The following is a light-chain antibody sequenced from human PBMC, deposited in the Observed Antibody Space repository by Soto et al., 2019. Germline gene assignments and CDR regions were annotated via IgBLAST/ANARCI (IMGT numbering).Light chain of an antibody. V-gene: IGLV2-14*01. CDR3: SSYTSSRHVV. Sequence: QSALTQPASVSGSPGQSITISCTGTSSDVGGYNYVSWYQQHPGKAPKLMIYDVSNRPSGVSNRFSGSTSGNTASLTISGLQAEDEADYYCSSYTSSRHVVFGGGTQLTVL. CDR2: DVS. CDR1: SSDVGGYNY. J-gene: IGLJ2*01.